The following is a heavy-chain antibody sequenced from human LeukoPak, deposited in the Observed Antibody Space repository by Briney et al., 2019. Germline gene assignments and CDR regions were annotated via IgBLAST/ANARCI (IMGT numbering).Heavy chain of an antibody. D-gene: IGHD3-22*01. J-gene: IGHJ4*02. CDR2: ISGSGGST. CDR1: GFTFSSYA. Sequence: GGSLRLSCAASGFTFSSYAMSWVRQAPGKGLEWVSAISGSGGSTYYADSVKGRFTISRDNSKNTLYLQMNSLRAEDTALYYCAKANYYDSSGYYYYFDYWGQGTLVTVSS. CDR3: AKANYYDSSGYYYYFDY. V-gene: IGHV3-23*01.